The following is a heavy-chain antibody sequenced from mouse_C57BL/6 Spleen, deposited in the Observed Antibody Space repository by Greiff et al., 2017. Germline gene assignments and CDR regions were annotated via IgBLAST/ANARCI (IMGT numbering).Heavy chain of an antibody. D-gene: IGHD1-1*01. Sequence: DVMLVESGEGLVKPGGSLKLSCAASGFTFSSYAMSWVRQTPEKRLEWVAYISSGGDYIYYADTVKGRFTISRDNARNTLYLQMSSLKSEDTAMYYCTRGGAYGSSPLYYAMDYWGQGTSVTVSS. CDR1: GFTFSSYA. CDR2: ISSGGDYI. CDR3: TRGGAYGSSPLYYAMDY. J-gene: IGHJ4*01. V-gene: IGHV5-9-1*02.